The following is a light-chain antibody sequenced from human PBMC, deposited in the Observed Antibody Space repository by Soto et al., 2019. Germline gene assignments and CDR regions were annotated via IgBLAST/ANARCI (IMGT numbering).Light chain of an antibody. CDR3: QQYYNWPPVT. Sequence: EIVMTQSPATLSVSPGERATLSCRASHSVSSNLAWYQQRPGQAPRLLVYGASTRATGIPARFSGSGSGTEFPLTTSSLQAEDCAGYCCQQYYNWPPVTFGQGTKVDMK. J-gene: IGKJ1*01. V-gene: IGKV3-15*01. CDR2: GAS. CDR1: HSVSSN.